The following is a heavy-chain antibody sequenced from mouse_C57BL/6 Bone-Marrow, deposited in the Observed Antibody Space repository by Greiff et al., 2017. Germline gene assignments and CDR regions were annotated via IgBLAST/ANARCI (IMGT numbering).Heavy chain of an antibody. V-gene: IGHV14-4*01. CDR3: TPLLRSVLYAMDY. Sequence: VQLQQSGAELVRPGASVKLSCTASGFNIQDDYMHWVKQRPEQGLAWIVWIDPEAGYTEYASQFPGKATITADTSSNPAYLRLSSLTSEVTAVYYCTPLLRSVLYAMDYWGPGTSVTVSS. CDR2: IDPEAGYT. J-gene: IGHJ4*01. D-gene: IGHD1-1*01. CDR1: GFNIQDDY.